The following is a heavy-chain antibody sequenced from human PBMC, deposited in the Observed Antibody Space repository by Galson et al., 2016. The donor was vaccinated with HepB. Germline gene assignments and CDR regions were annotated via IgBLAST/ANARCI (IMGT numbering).Heavy chain of an antibody. Sequence: SLRLSCAASGFTFRSSAMSWVRQAPGKGLEWVSGISGSGGRTSYADAVKGRFTISRDNSKNTLYLQTNSLRAEDTAVYYCAKDAFYYALGSSTHWGQGTLVTVSS. CDR2: ISGSGGRT. J-gene: IGHJ4*02. D-gene: IGHD3-10*01. V-gene: IGHV3-23*01. CDR3: AKDAFYYALGSSTH. CDR1: GFTFRSSA.